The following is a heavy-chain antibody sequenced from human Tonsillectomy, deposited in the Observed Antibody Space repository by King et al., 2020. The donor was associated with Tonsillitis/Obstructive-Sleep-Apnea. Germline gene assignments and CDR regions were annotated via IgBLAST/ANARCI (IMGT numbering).Heavy chain of an antibody. J-gene: IGHJ6*03. CDR3: ARGPNLPAAIGLLDYYYYMDV. CDR1: GDSVSSNSAA. Sequence: VQLQQSGPGLVKPSQTLSLTCAISGDSVSSNSAAWNWIRQSPSRGLEWLGRTYYRPKWYNDYAVSVKSRITINPDTSKNQFSLQLNSVTPEDTAVYYCARGPNLPAAIGLLDYYYYMDVWGKGTTVTVSS. V-gene: IGHV6-1*01. D-gene: IGHD2-2*02. CDR2: TYYRPKWYN.